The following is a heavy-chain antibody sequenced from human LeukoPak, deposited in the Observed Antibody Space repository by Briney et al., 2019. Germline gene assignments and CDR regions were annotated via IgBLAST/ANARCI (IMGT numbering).Heavy chain of an antibody. V-gene: IGHV3-30*04. CDR1: RFTFSRYA. CDR2: ISYDGSNK. Sequence: PGGALSLSCAASRFTFSRYARHGVRQAPGRGVAGVAVISYDGSNKYYADSVKGRFTISRDNSKNTLYLQMNSLRAEDTAVYYCARDSRAAGLAFDYWGQGTLVTVSS. J-gene: IGHJ4*02. D-gene: IGHD3-10*01. CDR3: ARDSRAAGLAFDY.